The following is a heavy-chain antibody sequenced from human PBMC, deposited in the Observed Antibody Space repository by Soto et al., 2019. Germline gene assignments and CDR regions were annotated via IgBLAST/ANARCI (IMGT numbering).Heavy chain of an antibody. CDR3: ASPFSSRLQSLDWIFDY. Sequence: ASVKVSCKASGDSFSNLAVHWVRQAPGQRLEWMGWINAGNGKTDYSQKFQGRVTITRDPSASTAHMELSSLGSEDTAVYFCASPFSSRLQSLDWIFDYWGQGTLVTVSS. CDR1: GDSFSNLA. J-gene: IGHJ4*02. V-gene: IGHV1-3*01. CDR2: INAGNGKT. D-gene: IGHD3-9*01.